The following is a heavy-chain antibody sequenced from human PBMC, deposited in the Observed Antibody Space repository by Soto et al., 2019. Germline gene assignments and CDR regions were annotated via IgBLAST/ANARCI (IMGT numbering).Heavy chain of an antibody. D-gene: IGHD2-2*01. V-gene: IGHV4-34*01. Sequence: SETLSLTCAVYGGSFSGYYWSWIRQPPGKGLEWIGEINHSGSTNYNPSLKSRVTISVDTSKNQFSLKLSSVTAADTAVYYCARGLLKVPAATPGRRAPLGYWGQGTLVTVSS. CDR1: GGSFSGYY. J-gene: IGHJ4*02. CDR2: INHSGST. CDR3: ARGLLKVPAATPGRRAPLGY.